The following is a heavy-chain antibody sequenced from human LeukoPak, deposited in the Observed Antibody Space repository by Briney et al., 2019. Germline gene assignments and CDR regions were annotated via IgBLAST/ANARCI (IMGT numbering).Heavy chain of an antibody. Sequence: PGGSLRLSCAASRFTFSDYYMNWIRQTPGKGLEWVSYISPSGSNTYYADSVKGRSTISRDNAKNSLYLQMNSLRAEDTAVYYCAREATISSWGQGTLVTVSS. V-gene: IGHV3-11*01. CDR2: ISPSGSNT. CDR1: RFTFSDYY. CDR3: AREATISS. J-gene: IGHJ4*02. D-gene: IGHD3-3*01.